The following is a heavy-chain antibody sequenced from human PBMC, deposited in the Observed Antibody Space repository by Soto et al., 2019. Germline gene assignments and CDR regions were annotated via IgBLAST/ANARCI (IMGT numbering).Heavy chain of an antibody. D-gene: IGHD3-22*01. J-gene: IGHJ3*02. CDR2: ISAYNGNT. CDR3: ARGGPYYYDSSDWGAFHI. Sequence: ASVKVSCKASGYTFTSYGISWVRQAPGQGLEWMGWISAYNGNTNYAQKLQGRVTMTTDTSTSTAYMELRSLRAEDTTVYYCARGGPYYYDSSDWGAFHIWGQGTMLTVSS. V-gene: IGHV1-18*01. CDR1: GYTFTSYG.